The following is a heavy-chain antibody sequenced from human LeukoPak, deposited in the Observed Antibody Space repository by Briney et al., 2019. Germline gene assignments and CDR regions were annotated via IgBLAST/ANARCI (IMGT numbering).Heavy chain of an antibody. D-gene: IGHD4-17*01. Sequence: PSETLSLTCTVSGGSISSYYWSWIRQPPGKGLDWIGDIYYSGSTYYNPSLESRVTISVDTSKNQFSLKVSSATAADTAVYYCARQDTLTHYYVMDVWGQGTTVTVSS. V-gene: IGHV4-59*08. CDR2: IYYSGST. J-gene: IGHJ6*02. CDR1: GGSISSYY. CDR3: ARQDTLTHYYVMDV.